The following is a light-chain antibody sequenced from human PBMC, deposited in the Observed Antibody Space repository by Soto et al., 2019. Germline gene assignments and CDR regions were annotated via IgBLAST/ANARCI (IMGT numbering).Light chain of an antibody. J-gene: IGKJ4*01. Sequence: ILMTRSPDSLAVSPAQGATVNCKSGESIVYSSNNKDYLVWYQQKPGQPPKVLIYWASTRESGVPDRFSGSGSGTDFTLTISSLQAEDVAVYYCQQYYSAPLTFGGGTKVDIK. CDR1: ESIVYSSNNKDY. V-gene: IGKV4-1*01. CDR2: WAS. CDR3: QQYYSAPLT.